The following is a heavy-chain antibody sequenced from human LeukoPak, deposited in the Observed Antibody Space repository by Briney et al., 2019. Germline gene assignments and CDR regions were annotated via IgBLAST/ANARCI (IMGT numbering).Heavy chain of an antibody. J-gene: IGHJ3*02. Sequence: PSETLSLTCTASGGSISTYYWSWIRQPPGKGLEWIGCIYYTGSANYNPSPMSRRTTSVDASKNQSSLMLISMLAADPAAYYCAGGSITVVPAFDSWGQGTMFTVSS. CDR2: IYYTGSA. D-gene: IGHD3-16*01. V-gene: IGHV4-59*12. CDR3: AGGSITVVPAFDS. CDR1: GGSISTYY.